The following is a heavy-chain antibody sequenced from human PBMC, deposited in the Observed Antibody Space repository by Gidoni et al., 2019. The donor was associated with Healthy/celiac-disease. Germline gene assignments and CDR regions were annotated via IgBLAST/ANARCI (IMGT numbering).Heavy chain of an antibody. D-gene: IGHD3-3*01. Sequence: QVQLVESGGGVVQPGRSLRLSCAASGVTFRACGMHWVRQAPGKGLVWVAVISDDGSDKYYADSVKGRFTISRDNSKNTLYLQMNSLSGDDTAVYYCAKEGQEITIFGVAKLGADFWGQGTLVTVSS. CDR1: GVTFRACG. CDR3: AKEGQEITIFGVAKLGADF. J-gene: IGHJ4*02. V-gene: IGHV3-30*18. CDR2: ISDDGSDK.